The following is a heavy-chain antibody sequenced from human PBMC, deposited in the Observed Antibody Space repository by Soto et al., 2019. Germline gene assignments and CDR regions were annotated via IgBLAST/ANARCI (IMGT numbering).Heavy chain of an antibody. CDR3: ASLIANDYGDYYVDS. D-gene: IGHD4-17*01. CDR2: IYPGDSDT. Sequence: XESLNISCKGSGYSFTSYWIGCVRQMPGKGLEGMGIIYPGDSDTRYSPSFQGQVTISAGKSISTAYLQWSSLKASDTAMYYCASLIANDYGDYYVDSWGQGTLVTVSS. V-gene: IGHV5-51*01. J-gene: IGHJ4*02. CDR1: GYSFTSYW.